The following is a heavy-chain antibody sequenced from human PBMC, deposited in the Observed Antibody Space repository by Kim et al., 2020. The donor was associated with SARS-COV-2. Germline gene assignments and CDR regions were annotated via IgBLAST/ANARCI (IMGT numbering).Heavy chain of an antibody. Sequence: GGSLRLSCAASGFTFSSYSMNWVRQAPGKGLEWVSSISSSSSYIYYADSVKGRFTISRDNAKNSLYLQMNSLRAEDTAVYYCARDGAQGSHPYYDFWSGYRKENNWFDPWGQGTLVTVSS. CDR3: ARDGAQGSHPYYDFWSGYRKENNWFDP. CDR2: ISSSSSYI. V-gene: IGHV3-21*01. D-gene: IGHD3-3*01. CDR1: GFTFSSYS. J-gene: IGHJ5*02.